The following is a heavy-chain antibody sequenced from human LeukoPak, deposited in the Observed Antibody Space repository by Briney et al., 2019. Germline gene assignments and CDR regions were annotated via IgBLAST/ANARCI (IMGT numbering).Heavy chain of an antibody. CDR2: IYHSGST. CDR3: ARGHSSSYAWFDP. CDR1: GYSISSGYY. J-gene: IGHJ5*02. D-gene: IGHD6-6*01. Sequence: SETLSLTCTVSGYSISSGYYWGWIRQPPGKGLEWIGSIYHSGSTYYNPSLKSRVTISVDTSKNQFSLKLSSVTAADTAVYYCARGHSSSYAWFDPWGQGTLVTVSS. V-gene: IGHV4-38-2*02.